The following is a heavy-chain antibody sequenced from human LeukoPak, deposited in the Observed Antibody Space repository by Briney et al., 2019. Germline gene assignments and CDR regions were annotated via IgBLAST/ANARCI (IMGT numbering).Heavy chain of an antibody. V-gene: IGHV3-23*01. J-gene: IGHJ4*02. D-gene: IGHD6-19*01. Sequence: YPGGSLRLSCAASGFTFSSYAMSWVRQAPGKGLEWVSGIGGSRGNTYYADSVKGRFTISRDNSKNTLYLQMNSLRAEDTAVYYCAKDQTMWQWLASNFDYWGQGTLVTVSS. CDR3: AKDQTMWQWLASNFDY. CDR2: IGGSRGNT. CDR1: GFTFSSYA.